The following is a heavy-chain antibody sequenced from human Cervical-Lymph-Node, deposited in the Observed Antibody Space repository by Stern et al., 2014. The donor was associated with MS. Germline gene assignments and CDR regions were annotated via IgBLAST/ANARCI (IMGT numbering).Heavy chain of an antibody. V-gene: IGHV4-4*02. D-gene: IGHD2/OR15-2a*01. CDR3: ARERQQYCNSEGCSYWYFDL. CDR1: GGSVSSTNW. Sequence: QLQLQESGPGLVKPSGTLSLTCAVSGGSVSSTNWRSWVRQSPGKGLEGIGNISHSRASNYRPSVRRRVSISLDNSNNHLSLHLTSVTAADTAVYYCARERQQYCNSEGCSYWYFDLWGRGTLVTVSS. J-gene: IGHJ2*01. CDR2: ISHSRAS.